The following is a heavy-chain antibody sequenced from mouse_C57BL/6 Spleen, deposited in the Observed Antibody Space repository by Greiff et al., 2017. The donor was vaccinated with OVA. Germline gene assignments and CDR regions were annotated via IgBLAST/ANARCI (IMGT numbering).Heavy chain of an antibody. D-gene: IGHD3-3*01. CDR3: AREGAGRGYFDY. J-gene: IGHJ2*01. CDR1: GYAFSSSW. V-gene: IGHV1-82*01. CDR2: IYPGDGDT. Sequence: QVQLKQSGPELVKPGASVKISCKASGYAFSSSWMNWVKQRPGKGLEWIGRIYPGDGDTNYNGKFKGKATLTADKSSSTAYMQLSSLTSEDSAVYFCAREGAGRGYFDYWGQGTTLTVSS.